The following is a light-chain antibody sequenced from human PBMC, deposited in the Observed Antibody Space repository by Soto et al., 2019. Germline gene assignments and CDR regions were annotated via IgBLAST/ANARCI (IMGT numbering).Light chain of an antibody. CDR3: NSYTSSSTYV. CDR2: DVR. Sequence: QSALTQPASVSGSPGQSMTISCTGTSSDVGGYNCVSWFQQHPGKAPKLMIYDVRNRPSGISNRFSGSKSGNTASLTISGLQAEDEADYYCNSYTSSSTYVFGTGTKLTVL. V-gene: IGLV2-14*01. J-gene: IGLJ1*01. CDR1: SSDVGGYNC.